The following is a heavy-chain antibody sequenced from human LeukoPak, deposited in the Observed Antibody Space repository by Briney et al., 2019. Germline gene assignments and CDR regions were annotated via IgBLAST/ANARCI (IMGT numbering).Heavy chain of an antibody. CDR3: ARDDYGDHGPEAFDI. D-gene: IGHD4-17*01. V-gene: IGHV1-18*01. CDR2: ISAYNGNT. CDR1: GYTFTSYG. J-gene: IGHJ3*02. Sequence: SVKVSCKASGYTFTSYGISWMRQAPGQGLEWMGWISAYNGNTNYARKLQGRVTMTTDTSTSTAYMELRSLRSDDTAVYYCARDDYGDHGPEAFDIWGQGTMVTVSS.